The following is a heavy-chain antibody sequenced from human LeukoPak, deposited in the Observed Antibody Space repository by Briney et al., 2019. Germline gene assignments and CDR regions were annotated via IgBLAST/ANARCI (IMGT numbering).Heavy chain of an antibody. CDR2: ISSSGDST. CDR1: GFTLRSYA. D-gene: IGHD1-26*01. CDR3: TRDMGGTYFDY. Sequence: PGGSLRLSCAASGFTLRSYAMTWARQAPGKGLEWVSSISSSGDSTFYADSVKGRFTISRDNSKNTLYLQMNSLRAEDTAVYYCTRDMGGTYFDYWGQGTLVTVSS. V-gene: IGHV3-23*01. J-gene: IGHJ4*02.